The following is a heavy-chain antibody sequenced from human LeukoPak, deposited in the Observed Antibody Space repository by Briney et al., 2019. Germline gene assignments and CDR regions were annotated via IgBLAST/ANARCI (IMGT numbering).Heavy chain of an antibody. V-gene: IGHV3-11*05. Sequence: PGGSLRLSCAASGFTFSDYHMTWIRQAPGKGLEWVSYISGSSIYTRYADSVKGRFTISRDNAKNSLYLQMNSLRAEDTALYYCVRDISGYYFDYWGQGTLVSVSS. CDR1: GFTFSDYH. D-gene: IGHD3-22*01. J-gene: IGHJ4*02. CDR3: VRDISGYYFDY. CDR2: ISGSSIYT.